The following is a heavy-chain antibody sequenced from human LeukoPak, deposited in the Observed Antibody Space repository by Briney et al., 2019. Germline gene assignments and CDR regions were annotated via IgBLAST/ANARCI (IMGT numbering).Heavy chain of an antibody. CDR1: GFTFSSYD. CDR2: IGTAGDT. Sequence: GGSLRLSCAASGFTFSSYDMHCVRQATGRGLEWVSAIGTAGDTYYPGSVKGRFTISRENAKSSLYLQMNSLRAGDTAVYYCARVAKERVGGVYYFDYWGQGTLVTVSS. V-gene: IGHV3-13*01. D-gene: IGHD1-1*01. J-gene: IGHJ4*02. CDR3: ARVAKERVGGVYYFDY.